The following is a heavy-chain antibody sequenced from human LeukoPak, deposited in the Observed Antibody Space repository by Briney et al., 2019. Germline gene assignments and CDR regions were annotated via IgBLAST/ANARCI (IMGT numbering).Heavy chain of an antibody. Sequence: ASVKVSCKVSGYTLTELSMHWVRQAPGKGLEWMGGFDPEDGETIYAQKFQGRVTMTVDTSTDTAYMELSSLRSEDTAVYYCATGSPIYSSSSGDYYYYYMDVWGKGTTVTVSS. D-gene: IGHD6-6*01. V-gene: IGHV1-24*01. CDR2: FDPEDGET. CDR3: ATGSPIYSSSSGDYYYYYMDV. CDR1: GYTLTELS. J-gene: IGHJ6*03.